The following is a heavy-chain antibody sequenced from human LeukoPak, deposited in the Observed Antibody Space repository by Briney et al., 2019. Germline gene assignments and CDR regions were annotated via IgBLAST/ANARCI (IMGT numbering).Heavy chain of an antibody. V-gene: IGHV4-34*01. CDR1: GGSFSGYY. CDR3: ARGYCSSTSCYFEMDY. D-gene: IGHD2-2*01. J-gene: IGHJ4*02. CDR2: INHSGST. Sequence: SETLSLTCAVYGGSFSGYYWSWIRQPPGKGLEWIGEINHSGSTNYNPSLKSRVTIPVDTSKNQFSLKLSSVTAADTAVYYCARGYCSSTSCYFEMDYWGQGTLVTVSS.